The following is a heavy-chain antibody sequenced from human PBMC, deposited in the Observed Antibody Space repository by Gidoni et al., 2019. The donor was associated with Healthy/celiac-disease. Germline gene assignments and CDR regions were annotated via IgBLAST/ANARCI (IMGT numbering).Heavy chain of an antibody. J-gene: IGHJ4*02. Sequence: EVQLLESGGGLVKPGGSLRLSCAASGFTFSSYAMSWVRQAPGKGLEWVSAISDSGGSTYYADSVKGRFTISRDNSKNTLYLQMNSLRAEDTAVYYCAKTDSQTRGYCSGGSCYSFDYWGQGTLVTVSS. CDR2: ISDSGGST. CDR3: AKTDSQTRGYCSGGSCYSFDY. CDR1: GFTFSSYA. D-gene: IGHD2-15*01. V-gene: IGHV3-23*01.